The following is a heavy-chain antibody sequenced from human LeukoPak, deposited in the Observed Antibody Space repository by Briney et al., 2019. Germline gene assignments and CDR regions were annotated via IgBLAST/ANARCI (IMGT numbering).Heavy chain of an antibody. D-gene: IGHD3-10*01. J-gene: IGHJ4*02. CDR1: GGSISTYY. CDR2: IYYSGGT. Sequence: SETLSLTCTVSGGSISTYYWSWIRQPPGKGLEWIGYIYYSGGTNYNPSLKSRVTISVDTSNNQFSLKLSSVTAADTALYYCARGPGRYGSGTYEYDYWGQGTLVTVSS. V-gene: IGHV4-59*01. CDR3: ARGPGRYGSGTYEYDY.